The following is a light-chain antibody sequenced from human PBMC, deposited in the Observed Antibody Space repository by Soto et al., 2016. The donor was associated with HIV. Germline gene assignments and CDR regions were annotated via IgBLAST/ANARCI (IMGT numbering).Light chain of an antibody. J-gene: IGKJ1*01. Sequence: DIQVTQSPSTLSASVGDRVTITCRTSQNVNSWLAWYQQKPGKAPNLLIYKASTLQTGVPSRFSGSGSGTEFTLTISSLQPDDFASYYCQQYNYSPWTFGQGTKGGNQT. CDR3: QQYNYSPWT. CDR1: QNVNSW. V-gene: IGKV1-5*03. CDR2: KAS.